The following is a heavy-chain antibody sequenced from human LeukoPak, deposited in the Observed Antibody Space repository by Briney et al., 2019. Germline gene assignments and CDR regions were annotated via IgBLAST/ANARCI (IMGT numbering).Heavy chain of an antibody. Sequence: SETLSLTCTVSGGSISSSSYYWGWIRQPPGKGLEWIGSIYYSGSTYYNPSLKSRVTISVDTSKNQFSLKLSSVTAADTAVYYCARGHRAVGTLSYGMDVWGQGTTVTVSS. J-gene: IGHJ6*02. CDR1: GGSISSSSYY. D-gene: IGHD3-10*01. CDR3: ARGHRAVGTLSYGMDV. CDR2: IYYSGST. V-gene: IGHV4-39*07.